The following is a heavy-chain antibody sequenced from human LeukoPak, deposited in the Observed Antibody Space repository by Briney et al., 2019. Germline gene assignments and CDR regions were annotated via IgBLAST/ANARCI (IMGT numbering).Heavy chain of an antibody. CDR2: TNWDGAST. Sequence: GGSLRLSCAASGFRFDNYGMSWVRHVPGKGLQWVAGTNWDGASTGYADSVKGRFTISRDNGKNFVYLQMNSLRVEDTALYFCGRVYCSTTSCYDCYDYYMDVWGKGTTVTVSS. V-gene: IGHV3-20*04. CDR1: GFRFDNYG. CDR3: GRVYCSTTSCYDCYDYYMDV. J-gene: IGHJ6*03. D-gene: IGHD2-2*01.